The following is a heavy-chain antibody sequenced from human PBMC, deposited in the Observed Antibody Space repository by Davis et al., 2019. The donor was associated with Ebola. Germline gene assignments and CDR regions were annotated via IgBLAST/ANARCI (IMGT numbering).Heavy chain of an antibody. Sequence: ASVTVSCKASGYTFNLYGISWVRQAPGQGLEWMGWISAYNGNTNYAQRFQDRVTMTTDTSTNTAYMEVRGLRSDDTAVYYCARDGSVAAIELDYWGQGTLVTVSS. CDR2: ISAYNGNT. CDR3: ARDGSVAAIELDY. V-gene: IGHV1-18*01. CDR1: GYTFNLYG. D-gene: IGHD2-2*02. J-gene: IGHJ4*02.